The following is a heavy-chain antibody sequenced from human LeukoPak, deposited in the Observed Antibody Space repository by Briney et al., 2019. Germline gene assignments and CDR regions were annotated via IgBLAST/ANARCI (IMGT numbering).Heavy chain of an antibody. J-gene: IGHJ3*02. Sequence: GASVKVSCKASGYTFTSYDINWVRQATGQGLEWMGWMNPNSGNAGYAQKFQGRVTMTRNSSISTAYMELSSLRSEDTAVYYCASRYCSGGSCYSADNDAFDIWGQGTMVTVSS. D-gene: IGHD2-15*01. V-gene: IGHV1-8*01. CDR3: ASRYCSGGSCYSADNDAFDI. CDR1: GYTFTSYD. CDR2: MNPNSGNA.